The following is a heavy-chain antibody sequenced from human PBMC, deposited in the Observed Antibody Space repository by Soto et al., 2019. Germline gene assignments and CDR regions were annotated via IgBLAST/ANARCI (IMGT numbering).Heavy chain of an antibody. D-gene: IGHD6-19*01. CDR3: VRGVQNGWYDN. J-gene: IGHJ4*02. V-gene: IGHV3-74*01. CDR2: IKSDGSTT. CDR1: GFTFSSYW. Sequence: EVQLVESGGGLVQPGGSLRLSCAASGFTFSSYWMHWVRQVPGKGLGWVSYIKSDGSTTTYADSVKGRFTISRDNAKNTLFLQMNSLRAEDTAVYYCVRGVQNGWYDNWGPGSLVTVSS.